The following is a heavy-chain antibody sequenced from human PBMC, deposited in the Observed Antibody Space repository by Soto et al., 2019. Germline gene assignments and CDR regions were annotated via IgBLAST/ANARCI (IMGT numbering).Heavy chain of an antibody. D-gene: IGHD3-16*02. CDR2: TIPMFGTP. J-gene: IGHJ6*02. V-gene: IGHV1-69*01. Sequence: QVQLVQSGAEMQQPGASVRVSCKASGGTFSKYAFSWVRQAPGQGLEWLGGTIPMFGTPNYAQKFQGRVAISADESTATVYMELSSLRSEDTAGYCCARPRRYRNYYYGMAVWGQGTKVTVSS. CDR1: GGTFSKYA. CDR3: ARPRRYRNYYYGMAV.